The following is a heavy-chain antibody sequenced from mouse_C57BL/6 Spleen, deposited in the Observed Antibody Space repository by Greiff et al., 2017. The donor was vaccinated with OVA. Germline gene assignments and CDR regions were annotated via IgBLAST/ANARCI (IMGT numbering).Heavy chain of an antibody. Sequence: EVKLEESGPGLVKPSQSLSLTCSVTGYSITSGYYWNWIRQFPGNKLEWMGYISYDGSNNYNPSLKNRISITRDTSKNQFFLKLNSVTTEDTATYYCARATWTWGPGTLVTVSA. J-gene: IGHJ3*01. CDR3: ARATWT. CDR2: ISYDGSN. CDR1: GYSITSGYY. V-gene: IGHV3-6*01. D-gene: IGHD2-1*01.